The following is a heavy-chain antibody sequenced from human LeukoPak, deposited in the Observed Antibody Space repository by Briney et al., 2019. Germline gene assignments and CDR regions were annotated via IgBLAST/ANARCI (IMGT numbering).Heavy chain of an antibody. V-gene: IGHV4-39*07. CDR3: AATLLDSSGYFLGYYYYMGV. D-gene: IGHD6-19*01. CDR1: GGSISSNSYY. J-gene: IGHJ6*03. CDR2: IYYSGRT. Sequence: SETLSLTCTVSGGSISSNSYYWGCIRQPPGKGLEWIGTIYYSGRTYYNPSLKSRVTMSLDTSKNHFSLKLSSVTAADTAVYYCAATLLDSSGYFLGYYYYMGVWGKGTTVTVSS.